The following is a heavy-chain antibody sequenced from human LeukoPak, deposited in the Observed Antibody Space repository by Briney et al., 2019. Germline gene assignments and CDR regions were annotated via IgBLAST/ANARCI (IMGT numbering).Heavy chain of an antibody. CDR1: GFTLSTNA. CDR2: LTDSGGTT. V-gene: IGHV3-23*01. J-gene: IGHJ3*02. CDR3: AKRRDAFDI. Sequence: PGGSLRLSCLTSGFTLSTNAMSWVRQAPGKRPEWVSSLTDSGGTTYYVDSVKGRFTISRDNSKNTLYLHMNSLRAEDTAMYYCAKRRDAFDIWGQGTVVAVSS.